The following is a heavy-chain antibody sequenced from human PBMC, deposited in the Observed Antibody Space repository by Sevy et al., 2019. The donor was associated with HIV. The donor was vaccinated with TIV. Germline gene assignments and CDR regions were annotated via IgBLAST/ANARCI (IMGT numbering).Heavy chain of an antibody. CDR3: AREGIGYCSGGSCYSTYYFGMDV. J-gene: IGHJ6*02. D-gene: IGHD2-15*01. Sequence: SDTLSLTCTVSGGSISSGGYYWSWIRQHPGKGLEWIGYIYYSGSTYYNPSLKSRVTISVDTSKNQFSLKLSSVTAADTAVYYCAREGIGYCSGGSCYSTYYFGMDVWGQGTTVTVSS. CDR2: IYYSGST. V-gene: IGHV4-31*03. CDR1: GGSISSGGYY.